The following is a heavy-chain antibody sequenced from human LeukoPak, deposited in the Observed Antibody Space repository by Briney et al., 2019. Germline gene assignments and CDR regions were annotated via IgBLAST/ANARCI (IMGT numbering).Heavy chain of an antibody. Sequence: PGGSLRLSCAASGFTFDDYGMSWVRQAPGKGLEWIGSIYYSGSTYYNPSLKSRVTISVDTSKNQFSLKLSSVTAADTAVYYCARVPLWFGEFLFDYWGQGTLVTVSS. CDR2: IYYSGST. D-gene: IGHD3-10*01. CDR3: ARVPLWFGEFLFDY. V-gene: IGHV4-38-2*01. CDR1: GFTFDDYG. J-gene: IGHJ4*02.